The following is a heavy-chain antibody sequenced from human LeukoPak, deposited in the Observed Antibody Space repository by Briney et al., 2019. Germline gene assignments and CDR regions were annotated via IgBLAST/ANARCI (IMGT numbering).Heavy chain of an antibody. Sequence: SETPSLTCTVSGGSFRSYYWSWIRQPAGKGLEWIGRIYTSGSTNYNPSLKSRVTMSVDTSKNQFSLKLSSVTAADTAVYYCARNIAVAGRGDYMDVWGKGTTVTISS. CDR3: ARNIAVAGRGDYMDV. CDR1: GGSFRSYY. J-gene: IGHJ6*03. D-gene: IGHD6-19*01. V-gene: IGHV4-4*07. CDR2: IYTSGST.